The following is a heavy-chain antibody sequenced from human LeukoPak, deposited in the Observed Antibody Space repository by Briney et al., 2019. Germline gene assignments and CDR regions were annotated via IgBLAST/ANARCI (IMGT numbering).Heavy chain of an antibody. J-gene: IGHJ4*02. Sequence: GGSLRLSCAASGFPFSAYSISWVRQAPGKGLEWVSSISSDSSYIFYADSVKGRFTISRDNAKGSLYLQLNSLRAEDTAVYYCARARIVLVTAQARPLDYWGQGSLVTVSS. V-gene: IGHV3-21*06. D-gene: IGHD2-21*02. CDR3: ARARIVLVTAQARPLDY. CDR2: ISSDSSYI. CDR1: GFPFSAYS.